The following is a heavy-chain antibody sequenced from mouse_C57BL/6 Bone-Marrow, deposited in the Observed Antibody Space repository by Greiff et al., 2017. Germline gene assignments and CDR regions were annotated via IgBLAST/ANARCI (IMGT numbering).Heavy chain of an antibody. CDR2: IYPGDGDT. Sequence: VQLVESGAELVKPGASVKISCKASGYAFSSYWMNWVKQRPGKGLEWIGQIYPGDGDTNYNGKFKGKATLTADKSSCTAYMQLSSLTSEDSAVYFCAWERYYVGAWFAYWGQGTLVTVSA. D-gene: IGHD1-1*01. CDR1: GYAFSSYW. J-gene: IGHJ3*01. V-gene: IGHV1-80*01. CDR3: AWERYYVGAWFAY.